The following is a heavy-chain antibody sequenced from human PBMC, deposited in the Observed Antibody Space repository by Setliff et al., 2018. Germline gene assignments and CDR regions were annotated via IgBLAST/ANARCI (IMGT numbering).Heavy chain of an antibody. CDR3: ARDLGHGGDSDY. Sequence: SETLSLTCTVSGYSISSGYIWGWIRQPPGKGLEWVGNIGHTGSINYNPSLKSRLTISRDTSKNQVSLKLNSVTATDTAVYYCARDLGHGGDSDYWGQGTTVTAPQ. J-gene: IGHJ4*03. CDR2: IGHTGSI. D-gene: IGHD2-21*02. V-gene: IGHV4-38-2*02. CDR1: GYSISSGYI.